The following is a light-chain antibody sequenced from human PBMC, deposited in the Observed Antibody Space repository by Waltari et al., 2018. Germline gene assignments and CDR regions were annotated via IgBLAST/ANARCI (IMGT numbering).Light chain of an antibody. J-gene: IGLJ3*02. Sequence: QTVVTHEPSLSVSPGGTVTLTCALSSGSLSTTSYATWYQQTPGQAPHKLGYKANARSSGVPYRFSGSILGNTAALTITGAQADDESDYYCALYMGSGIWVFGGGTRLTIL. V-gene: IGLV8-61*01. CDR2: KAN. CDR1: SGSLSTTSY. CDR3: ALYMGSGIWV.